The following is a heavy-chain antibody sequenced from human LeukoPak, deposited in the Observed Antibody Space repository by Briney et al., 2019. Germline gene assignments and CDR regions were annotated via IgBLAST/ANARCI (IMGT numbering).Heavy chain of an antibody. CDR3: AREDGSSWYGGAFDI. CDR1: GFTFSSYE. D-gene: IGHD6-13*01. V-gene: IGHV3-48*03. CDR2: ISSSGSTI. Sequence: GGSLRLSCAASGFTFSSYEMNWVRQAPGKGLEWVSYISSSGSTIYYADSVKGRFTISRDNSKNTLYLQMNSLRAEDTAVYYCAREDGSSWYGGAFDIWGQGTMVTVSS. J-gene: IGHJ3*02.